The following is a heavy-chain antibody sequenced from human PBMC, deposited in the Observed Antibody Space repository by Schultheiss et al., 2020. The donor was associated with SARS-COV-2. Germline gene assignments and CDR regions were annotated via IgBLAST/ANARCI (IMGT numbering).Heavy chain of an antibody. D-gene: IGHD3-10*01. J-gene: IGHJ4*02. Sequence: GESLKISCAASGFTFSNAWMSWVRQAPGKGLEWVGRIKSKTDGGTTDYAAPVKGRFTISRDDSKNTLYLQMNSLRAEDTAVYYCARDLGYYYGSGLSDYWGQGTLVTVSS. V-gene: IGHV3-15*01. CDR2: IKSKTDGGTT. CDR3: ARDLGYYYGSGLSDY. CDR1: GFTFSNAW.